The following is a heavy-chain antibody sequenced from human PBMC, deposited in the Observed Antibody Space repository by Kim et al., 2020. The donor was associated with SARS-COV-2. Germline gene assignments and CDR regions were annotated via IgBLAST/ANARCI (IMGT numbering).Heavy chain of an antibody. CDR2: IYYSGST. CDR1: GGSISSYY. CDR3: ARVRTGWVFDY. Sequence: SETLSLTCTVSGGSISSYYWSWIRQPPGKGLEWIGYIYYSGSTNYNPSLKSRVTISVDTSKNQFSLKLSSVTAADTAVYYCARVRTGWVFDYWGQGTLVTVSS. V-gene: IGHV4-59*01. J-gene: IGHJ4*02. D-gene: IGHD3-16*01.